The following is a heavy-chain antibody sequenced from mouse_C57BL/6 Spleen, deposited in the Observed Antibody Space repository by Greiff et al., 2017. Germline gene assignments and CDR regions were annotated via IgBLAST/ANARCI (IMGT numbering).Heavy chain of an antibody. D-gene: IGHD1-1*01. J-gene: IGHJ4*01. CDR2: IDPSDSET. CDR1: GYTFTSYW. CDR3: AREGYYYGSSAMDY. V-gene: IGHV1-52*01. Sequence: VQLQQPGAELVRPGSSVKLSCKASGYTFTSYWMHWVKQRPIQGLEWIGNIDPSDSETHYNQKFKDKATLTVDKSSSTAYMRLSSLTSEDSAVYYCAREGYYYGSSAMDYWGQGTSVTVSS.